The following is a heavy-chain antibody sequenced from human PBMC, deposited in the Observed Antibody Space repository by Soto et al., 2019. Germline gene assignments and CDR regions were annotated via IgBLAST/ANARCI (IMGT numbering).Heavy chain of an antibody. V-gene: IGHV1-2*04. CDR1: GYTFTGYY. J-gene: IGHJ6*02. D-gene: IGHD5-18*01. CDR3: ERGKGQSRYKFSRVGSYYYGMDV. Sequence: QVQLVQSGAEVKKPGVSVKVSCKASGYTFTGYYMHWVRQAPGQGLEWMGWINPNSGGTNYAKKCQGWVAMTRDTSISTAYVELSRLRSDDTAVYYCERGKGQSRYKFSRVGSYYYGMDVWGQGTTVTVSS. CDR2: INPNSGGT.